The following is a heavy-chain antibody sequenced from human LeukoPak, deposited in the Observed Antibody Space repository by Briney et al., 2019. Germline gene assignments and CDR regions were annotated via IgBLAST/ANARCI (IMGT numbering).Heavy chain of an antibody. J-gene: IGHJ3*02. Sequence: GGSLRLSCAASGFTFSSYAMHWVRQAPGKGLEWVAVISYDGSNKYYADSVKGRFTISRDNSKNTLYLQMNSLRAEDTAVYYCARGEWELLTGGAFDIWGQGTMVTVSS. CDR3: ARGEWELLTGGAFDI. V-gene: IGHV3-30-3*01. CDR1: GFTFSSYA. CDR2: ISYDGSNK. D-gene: IGHD1-26*01.